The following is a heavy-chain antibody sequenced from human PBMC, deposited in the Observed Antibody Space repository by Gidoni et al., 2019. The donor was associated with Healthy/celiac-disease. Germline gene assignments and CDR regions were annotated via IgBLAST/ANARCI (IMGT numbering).Heavy chain of an antibody. Sequence: QVQLVESGGGVVQPGMSLRLSCAASGFPFRIYGMHWVRQAPGKGLEWVAVISYDGSNKYYADSVKGRFTISRDNSKNTLYLQMNSLRAEDTAVYYCARDSPPIAARWGGMDVWGQGTTVTVSS. CDR2: ISYDGSNK. CDR3: ARDSPPIAARWGGMDV. D-gene: IGHD6-6*01. V-gene: IGHV3-30*03. CDR1: GFPFRIYG. J-gene: IGHJ6*02.